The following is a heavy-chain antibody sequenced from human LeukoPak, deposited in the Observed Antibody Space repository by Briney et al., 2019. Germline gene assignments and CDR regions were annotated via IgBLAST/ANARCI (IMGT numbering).Heavy chain of an antibody. CDR1: GGSISSSSYY. V-gene: IGHV4-39*01. CDR2: IYYSGST. J-gene: IGHJ5*02. CDR3: ARRPYYDFWSGYRFDP. Sequence: PSETLSLNCTVSGGSISSSSYYWGWIRQPPGKGLEWIGSIYYSGSTYYNPSLKSRVTISVDTSKNQFSLKLSSVTAADTAVYYCARRPYYDFWSGYRFDPWGQGTLVTVSS. D-gene: IGHD3-3*01.